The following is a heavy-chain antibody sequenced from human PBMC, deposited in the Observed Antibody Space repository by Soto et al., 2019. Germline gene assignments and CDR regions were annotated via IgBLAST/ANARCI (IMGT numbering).Heavy chain of an antibody. CDR1: GYTFTSYG. J-gene: IGHJ4*02. CDR3: ARGRYGDY. V-gene: IGHV1-18*01. Sequence: GASVKVSCKPSGYTFTSYGITWVRQAPGQGLEWMGWISAHNGNTDYAQKLQGRVIVTRDTSTSTAYMELRSLISDDTAVYYCARGRYGDYWGQGALVTVSS. CDR2: ISAHNGNT. D-gene: IGHD1-1*01.